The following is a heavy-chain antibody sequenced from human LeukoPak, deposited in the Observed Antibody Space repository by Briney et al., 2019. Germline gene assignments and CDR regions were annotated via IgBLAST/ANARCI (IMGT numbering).Heavy chain of an antibody. J-gene: IGHJ4*02. D-gene: IGHD3-3*01. Sequence: SETLSLTCSVSGGSIISSNYYWGWIRQPPGKGLEWIGSIYQSGSGSSYYTPSLKSRVTISGDTSKNQLFLRLSSVTAADTAVYYCASTLRFLPYRRFDYWGQGTLVTVPS. V-gene: IGHV4-39*01. CDR2: IYQSGSGSS. CDR1: GGSIISSNYY. CDR3: ASTLRFLPYRRFDY.